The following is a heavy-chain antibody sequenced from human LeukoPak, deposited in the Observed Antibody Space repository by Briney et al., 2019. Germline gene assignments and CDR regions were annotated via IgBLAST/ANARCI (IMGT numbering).Heavy chain of an antibody. CDR2: IIPIFGTA. D-gene: IGHD2-2*01. CDR1: GGTFSSYA. V-gene: IGHV1-69*01. CDR3: AAREVVVVPARRYYYYGMDV. J-gene: IGHJ6*02. Sequence: SVKVSCKASGGTFSSYAISWVRQAPGQGLEWMGGIIPIFGTANHAQKFQGRVTITADESTSTAYMELSSLRSEDTAVYYCAAREVVVVPARRYYYYGMDVWGQGTTVTVSS.